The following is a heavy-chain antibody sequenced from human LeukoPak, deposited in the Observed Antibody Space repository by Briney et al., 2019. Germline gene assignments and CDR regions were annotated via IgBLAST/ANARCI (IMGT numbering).Heavy chain of an antibody. Sequence: GGSLRLSCVASGFTFGPYTMNWVRQAPGKGLEWISHITSSSDTKYYADSVKGRFTISRDNAKNSLYLQMDSLRAEDTAVYYCARARYCSSTNCYKDYWGQGTLVTVSS. CDR2: ITSSSDTK. CDR3: ARARYCSSTNCYKDY. J-gene: IGHJ4*02. D-gene: IGHD2-2*02. V-gene: IGHV3-48*04. CDR1: GFTFGPYT.